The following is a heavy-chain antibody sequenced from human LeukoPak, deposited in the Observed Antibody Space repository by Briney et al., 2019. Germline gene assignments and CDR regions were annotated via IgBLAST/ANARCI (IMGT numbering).Heavy chain of an antibody. CDR3: ARSLSSSWYLIWFDP. J-gene: IGHJ5*02. CDR1: GGSISSGGYS. Sequence: SETLSLTCAVSGGSISSGGYSWSWIRQPPGKGLEWIGYIYHSGSTYYNPSLKSRVTISVDRSKNQFSLKLSSVTAADTAVYYCARSLSSSWYLIWFDPWGQGTLVTVSS. D-gene: IGHD6-13*01. CDR2: IYHSGST. V-gene: IGHV4-30-2*01.